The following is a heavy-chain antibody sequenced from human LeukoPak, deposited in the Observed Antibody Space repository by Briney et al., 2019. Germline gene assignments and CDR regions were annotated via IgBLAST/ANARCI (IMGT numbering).Heavy chain of an antibody. CDR2: IYFSGST. CDR1: ACSISRSSYY. V-gene: IGHV4-39*01. D-gene: IGHD4-17*01. Sequence: SETLSLTCTVSACSISRSSYYWGWIRQPSGKGLERIRSIYFSGSTYYNTSLKTRLTISVDTSKNQFSLNLSSVTAADTAVYYCAWTISTVTTPRGGKYYFDYWGQGTLVTVSS. CDR3: AWTISTVTTPRGGKYYFDY. J-gene: IGHJ4*02.